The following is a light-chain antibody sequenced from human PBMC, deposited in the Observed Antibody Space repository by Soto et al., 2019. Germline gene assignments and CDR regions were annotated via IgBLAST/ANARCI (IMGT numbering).Light chain of an antibody. CDR3: LLLYDGGLV. V-gene: IGLV7-43*01. CDR1: TGAVTSGHY. J-gene: IGLJ2*01. Sequence: QAVVTQEPSLTVSPGGTVTLTCASSTGAVTSGHYPNWFQQKPGQTPRPLIYSTDNKHSWTPARFSGSLLGDKAALTGSGAQPEDEAEYYCLLLYDGGLVFGGGTKLSVL. CDR2: STD.